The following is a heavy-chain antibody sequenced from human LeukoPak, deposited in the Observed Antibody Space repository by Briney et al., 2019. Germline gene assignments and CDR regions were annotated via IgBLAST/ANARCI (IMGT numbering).Heavy chain of an antibody. J-gene: IGHJ6*02. V-gene: IGHV3-74*01. Sequence: GGSLRLSCAASGFTFSTYWMHWVRQAPGKGLVWVSHINSEGSSTTYADSVKGRFTISRDNAKNTLYLQMNSLRAEDTALYYCARHYSYGMDVWGQGTTVTVSS. CDR2: INSEGSST. CDR1: GFTFSTYW. CDR3: ARHYSYGMDV.